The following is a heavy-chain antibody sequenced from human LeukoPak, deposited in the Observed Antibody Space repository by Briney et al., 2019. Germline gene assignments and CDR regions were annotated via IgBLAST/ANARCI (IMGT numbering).Heavy chain of an antibody. CDR2: IYYSGST. V-gene: IGHV4-39*07. J-gene: IGHJ6*03. CDR3: ARDTYYYGSGSPFYYYYYYYMDV. CDR1: GGSISSSSYY. D-gene: IGHD3-10*01. Sequence: SETLSLTCTVSGGSISSSSYYWGWIRQPPGKGLEWIGSIYYSGSTYYNPSLKSRVTISVDTSKNQFSLKLSSVTAADTAVYYCARDTYYYGSGSPFYYYYYYYMDVWGKGTTVTVSS.